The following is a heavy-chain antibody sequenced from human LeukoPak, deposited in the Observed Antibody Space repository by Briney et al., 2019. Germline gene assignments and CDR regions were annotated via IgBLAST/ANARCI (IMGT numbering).Heavy chain of an antibody. Sequence: GGSLRLSCVASGFTFITYAMSWVRQAPGKGLEWVSSISGSGGSTYYADSVKGRFTISRDNAKNSLYLQMNSLRAEDTAVYYCARDRGSGSLRDAFDIWGQGTMVTVSS. J-gene: IGHJ3*02. CDR3: ARDRGSGSLRDAFDI. V-gene: IGHV3-23*01. CDR1: GFTFITYA. CDR2: ISGSGGST. D-gene: IGHD3-22*01.